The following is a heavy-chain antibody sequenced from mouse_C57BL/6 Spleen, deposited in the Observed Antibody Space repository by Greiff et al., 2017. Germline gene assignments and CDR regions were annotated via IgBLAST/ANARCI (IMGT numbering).Heavy chain of an antibody. V-gene: IGHV5-17*01. CDR1: GFTFSDSG. D-gene: IGHD1-1*01. Sequence: EVKLVESGGGLVKPGGSLKLSCAASGFTFSDSGMHWVRQAPEKGLEWVAYISSGSSTIYYADTVKGRFTISRDNAKNTLFLQMTRLRSEDTAMYYCARPLRSSYAMDYWGQGTSVTVSS. CDR2: ISSGSSTI. J-gene: IGHJ4*01. CDR3: ARPLRSSYAMDY.